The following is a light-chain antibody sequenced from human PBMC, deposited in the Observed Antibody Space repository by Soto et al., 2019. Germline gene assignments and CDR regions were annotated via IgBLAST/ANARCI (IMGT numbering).Light chain of an antibody. CDR1: RSDVGGYNY. CDR3: CSYAGSSVFYV. Sequence: QSALTLPRSVSGSPGQSVTIPCTGTRSDVGGYNYVSWYQQNTGKAPKLMIYDVSERPSGVPDRCSGSKSGSTASLTISVLQAEDEADYYCCSYAGSSVFYVFGSGTKVTVL. J-gene: IGLJ1*01. CDR2: DVS. V-gene: IGLV2-11*01.